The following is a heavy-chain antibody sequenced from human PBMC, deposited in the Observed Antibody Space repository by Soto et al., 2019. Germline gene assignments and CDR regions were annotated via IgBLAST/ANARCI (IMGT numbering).Heavy chain of an antibody. V-gene: IGHV3-21*01. CDR1: GFTFSSYS. D-gene: IGHD6-19*01. J-gene: IGHJ4*02. CDR2: ISSSSRYI. CDR3: ARVGYSSGWLLDY. Sequence: EVQLVESGGGLVKPGGSLRLSCAASGFTFSSYSMKWVRQAPGKGLEWVSLISSSSRYIYYADSVKGRFTISRDNAKNSLYLQMNSLRAEDTAVYYCARVGYSSGWLLDYWGQGTLVTVSS.